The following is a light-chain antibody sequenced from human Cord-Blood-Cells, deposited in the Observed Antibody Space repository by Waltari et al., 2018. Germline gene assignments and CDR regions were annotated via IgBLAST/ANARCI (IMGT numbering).Light chain of an antibody. CDR3: CSYAGSSTHVV. Sequence: QSALTQPASVSGSPGQSIPISCTGTSSYVGSYNLVSWYQQHPGKAPKLMIYEGSKRPSGVSNRFSGSKSGNTASLTISGLQAEDEADYYCCSYAGSSTHVVFGGGTKLTVL. CDR2: EGS. V-gene: IGLV2-23*01. J-gene: IGLJ2*01. CDR1: SSYVGSYNL.